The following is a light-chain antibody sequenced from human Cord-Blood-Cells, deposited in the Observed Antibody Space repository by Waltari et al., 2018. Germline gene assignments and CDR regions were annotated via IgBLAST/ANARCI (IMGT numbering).Light chain of an antibody. J-gene: IGLJ2*01. V-gene: IGLV2-8*01. Sequence: QSALTQPPSASGSPGQSVTISCTGTSSDVGGYNYVSWYQQHPGKAPTLMIYEVSKRPSGVPDRVSGSKSGNTASLTVSGLQAEDEADYYCSSYAGSNNFGVVGGWTKLTVL. CDR3: SSYAGSNNFGV. CDR1: SSDVGGYNY. CDR2: EVS.